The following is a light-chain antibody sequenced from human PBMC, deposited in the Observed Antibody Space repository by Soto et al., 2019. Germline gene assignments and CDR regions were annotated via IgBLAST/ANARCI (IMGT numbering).Light chain of an antibody. CDR1: QGISSW. J-gene: IGKJ3*01. CDR2: KAS. CDR3: QQYYIYPPA. V-gene: IGKV1-12*01. Sequence: DIQMTQSPSSVSASVGDRVTISCRASQGISSWLAWYQQKPGEAPKLLIYKASTLQTGVPSRFSGSGSGTDFTLTITSLQPEDFATYYCQQYYIYPPAFGLGTKVEIK.